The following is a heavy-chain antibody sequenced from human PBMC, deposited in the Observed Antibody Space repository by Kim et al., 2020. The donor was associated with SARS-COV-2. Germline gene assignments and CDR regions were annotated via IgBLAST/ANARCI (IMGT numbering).Heavy chain of an antibody. CDR3: ARVPLYDYVWGSYHLDY. Sequence: GGSLRLSCAASGFTFSSYEMNWVRQAPGKGLEWVSYISSSGSTIYYADSVKGRFTISRDNAKNSLYLQMNSLRAEDTAVYYCARVPLYDYVWGSYHLDYWGQGTLVTVSS. J-gene: IGHJ4*02. CDR2: ISSSGSTI. D-gene: IGHD3-16*02. V-gene: IGHV3-48*03. CDR1: GFTFSSYE.